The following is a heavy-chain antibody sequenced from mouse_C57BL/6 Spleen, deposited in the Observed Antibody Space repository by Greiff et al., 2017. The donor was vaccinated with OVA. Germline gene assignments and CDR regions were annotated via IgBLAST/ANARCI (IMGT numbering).Heavy chain of an antibody. CDR1: GYTFTSYW. D-gene: IGHD2-5*01. CDR3: ARAYYNNLYWYFDV. J-gene: IGHJ1*03. V-gene: IGHV1-52*01. Sequence: QVQLKQPGAELVRPGSSVKLSCKASGYTFTSYWMHWVKQRPIQGLEWIGNIDPSDSETHYNQKFKDKATLTVDKSSSTAYMQLSSLTSEDSAVDYCARAYYNNLYWYFDVWGTGTTVTVSS. CDR2: IDPSDSET.